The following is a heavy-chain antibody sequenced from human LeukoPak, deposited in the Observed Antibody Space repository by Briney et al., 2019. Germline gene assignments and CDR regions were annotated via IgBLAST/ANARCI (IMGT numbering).Heavy chain of an antibody. CDR1: GLIFSNYA. CDR3: AKDPNGDYIGAFDA. V-gene: IGHV3-23*01. Sequence: TGGSLRLSCAASGLIFSNYAMTWVRQAPGKGLEWVSSITGNSGTTKYADSVKGRFTMSRDNSRNTLYLQMDSLRAEDTAVYYCAKDPNGDYIGAFDAWGPGTMVIVSS. D-gene: IGHD2-8*01. J-gene: IGHJ3*01. CDR2: ITGNSGTT.